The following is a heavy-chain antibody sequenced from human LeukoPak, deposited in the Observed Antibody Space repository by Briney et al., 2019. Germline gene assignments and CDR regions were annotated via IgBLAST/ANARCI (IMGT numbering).Heavy chain of an antibody. Sequence: WGSLRLSCAASGFTFSSYGMHWVRQAPGKGLEWVAVIWSDGSNKYHADSVKGRFTISRDNSKNTLYLQMNSLRVEDTAVYYCARGASIAAAGTGEKSNWFDPWGQGTLVTVSS. J-gene: IGHJ5*02. V-gene: IGHV3-33*01. CDR2: IWSDGSNK. CDR3: ARGASIAAAGTGEKSNWFDP. D-gene: IGHD6-13*01. CDR1: GFTFSSYG.